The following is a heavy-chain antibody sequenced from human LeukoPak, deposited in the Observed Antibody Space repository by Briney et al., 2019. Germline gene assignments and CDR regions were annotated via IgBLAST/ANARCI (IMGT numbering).Heavy chain of an antibody. D-gene: IGHD1-26*01. J-gene: IGHJ4*02. V-gene: IGHV3-23*01. CDR1: GFTFSSYA. Sequence: PGGSLRLSCAASGFTFSSYAMSWVRQAPGKGLEWGSAISGSGGSTYYADSVKGRFTISRDNSKNTLYLQMNSLRAEDTAVYYCAKVSHGSYSPRGSFDYWGQGTLATVSS. CDR3: AKVSHGSYSPRGSFDY. CDR2: ISGSGGST.